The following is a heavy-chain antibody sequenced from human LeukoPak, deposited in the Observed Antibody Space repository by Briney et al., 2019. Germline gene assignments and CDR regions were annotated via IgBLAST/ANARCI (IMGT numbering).Heavy chain of an antibody. V-gene: IGHV3-23*01. CDR3: AKNPGYGGTTLFDY. Sequence: PGGSVRLSCAASGFTFSSYAMSWVRQAPGKGLEWVSAISGSGGSTYYADSVKGRFTISRDNSKNTLYLQMNSLRAEDTAVYYCAKNPGYGGTTLFDYWGQGTLVTVSS. CDR1: GFTFSSYA. D-gene: IGHD4-23*01. CDR2: ISGSGGST. J-gene: IGHJ4*02.